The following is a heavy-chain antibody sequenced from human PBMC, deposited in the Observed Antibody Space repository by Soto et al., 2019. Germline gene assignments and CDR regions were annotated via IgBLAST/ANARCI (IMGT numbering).Heavy chain of an antibody. J-gene: IGHJ5*02. Sequence: GASVKVSCEGSGGTFSSYAISWVRQAPGQGLEWMGGIIPIFGTANYAQKFQGRVTITADESTSTAYMELSSLRSEDTAVYYCASLPAVAGNIDFDPWGQGTLVTVSS. CDR3: ASLPAVAGNIDFDP. V-gene: IGHV1-69*13. CDR2: IIPIFGTA. D-gene: IGHD6-19*01. CDR1: GGTFSSYA.